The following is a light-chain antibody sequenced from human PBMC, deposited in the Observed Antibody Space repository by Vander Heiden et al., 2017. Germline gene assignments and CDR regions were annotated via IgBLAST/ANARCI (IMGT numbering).Light chain of an antibody. J-gene: IGKJ2*01. V-gene: IGKV3-20*01. Sequence: IVLTQSPGTLSLSPGERATLSCRTSQSVSSTVLAWYQQKPGQTPRLLIYGSSSRATGIPARFSGSGSGTDFTLTISRLEPEDFAVYYCQQYGSSPYTFGQGTELEIK. CDR2: GSS. CDR1: QSVSSTV. CDR3: QQYGSSPYT.